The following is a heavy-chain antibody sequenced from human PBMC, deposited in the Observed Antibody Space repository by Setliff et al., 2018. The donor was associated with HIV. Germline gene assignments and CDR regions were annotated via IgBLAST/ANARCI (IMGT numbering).Heavy chain of an antibody. J-gene: IGHJ4*02. D-gene: IGHD6-13*01. V-gene: IGHV4-34*01. CDR1: GGSLSGYY. Sequence: SETLSLTCAVYGGSLSGYYWSWIRQPPGKGLEWIGEIYHTGSTYYNPSLKGRVTISVDTSKNQFSLKLTSLTAADTAVYYCARIDGEAADTNYWGQGTLVTVSS. CDR3: ARIDGEAADTNY. CDR2: IYHTGST.